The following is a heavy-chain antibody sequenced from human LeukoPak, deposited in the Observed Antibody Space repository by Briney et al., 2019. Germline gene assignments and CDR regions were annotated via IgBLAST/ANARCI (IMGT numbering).Heavy chain of an antibody. D-gene: IGHD6-19*01. Sequence: GGSLRLSCAASGFTFSSYCMHWVRQAPGKGLEWVAVIGYDGSTEYYADSVKGRFTISRDNSKNTLYLQENSLRAEDTAVYYCAKEYSSGRIDYWGQGTLVTVSS. CDR3: AKEYSSGRIDY. CDR1: GFTFSSYC. V-gene: IGHV3-30*18. J-gene: IGHJ4*02. CDR2: IGYDGSTE.